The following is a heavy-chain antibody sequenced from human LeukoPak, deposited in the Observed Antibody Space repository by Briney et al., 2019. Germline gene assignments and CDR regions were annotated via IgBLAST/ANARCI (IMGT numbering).Heavy chain of an antibody. CDR2: IIPMFGIA. CDR3: ARDRPYTGGWRGFDY. J-gene: IGHJ4*02. D-gene: IGHD6-19*01. V-gene: IGHV1-69*01. Sequence: SLKVSSTASGGTLSMYAISWVRQAPGQGLEWMGGIIPMFGIANYAQKFQGRVTITADESTSTAYMELSSLRSEDTAVYYCARDRPYTGGWRGFDYWGQGTLVTVSS. CDR1: GGTLSMYA.